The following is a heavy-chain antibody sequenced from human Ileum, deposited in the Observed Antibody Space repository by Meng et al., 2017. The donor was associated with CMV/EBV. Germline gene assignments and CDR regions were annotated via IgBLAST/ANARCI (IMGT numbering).Heavy chain of an antibody. CDR1: GDSTSGFF. CDR3: AKEQSIGIAVTGIFDF. J-gene: IGHJ4*02. D-gene: IGHD6-19*01. Sequence: VQLPESGPGLVKPSETLSLTCTVSGDSTSGFFWSWIRQPAGKGLEWIGRIYSSGSTFYNPSLESRVTMSIDTSKNQFSLRLASVTAADTAVYFCAKEQSIGIAVTGIFDFWGQGALVTVSS. V-gene: IGHV4-4*07. CDR2: IYSSGST.